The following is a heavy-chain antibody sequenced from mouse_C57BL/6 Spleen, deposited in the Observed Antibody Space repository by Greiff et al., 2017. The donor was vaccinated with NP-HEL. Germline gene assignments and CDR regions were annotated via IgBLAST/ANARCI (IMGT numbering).Heavy chain of an antibody. J-gene: IGHJ3*01. CDR1: GYSFTSYY. CDR2: IYPGSGNT. Sequence: VQLQQSGPELVKPGASVKISCKASGYSFTSYYIHWVKQRPGQGLEWIGWIYPGSGNTKYNEKFKGKATLTADTSSSTAYMQHISLTSEDSAVYYCARSNYGSSWFAYWGQGTLVTVSA. CDR3: ARSNYGSSWFAY. V-gene: IGHV1-66*01. D-gene: IGHD1-1*01.